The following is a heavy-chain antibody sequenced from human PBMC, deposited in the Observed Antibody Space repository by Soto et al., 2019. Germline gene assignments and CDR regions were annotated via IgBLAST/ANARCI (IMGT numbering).Heavy chain of an antibody. Sequence: EVQLVESGGGLVQRGGSLRLSCAASGLIVDNNYMSWVRQAPGKGLEWISVMYSAGNTYYADSVRGRFTISRDSSTNTLFLEMHSLRVEHTAVYYCARDRRADDYGDDAFDHWGQGTLVTVSS. CDR3: ARDRRADDYGDDAFDH. D-gene: IGHD4-17*01. CDR2: MYSAGNT. V-gene: IGHV3-66*01. CDR1: GLIVDNNY. J-gene: IGHJ4*02.